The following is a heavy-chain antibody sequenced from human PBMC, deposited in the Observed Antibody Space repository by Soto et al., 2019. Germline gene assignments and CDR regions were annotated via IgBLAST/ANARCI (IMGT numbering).Heavy chain of an antibody. V-gene: IGHV3-23*01. CDR1: GFTFSSYA. Sequence: GGSLRLSCAASGFTFSSYAMSWVRQAPGKGLEWVSAISGSGGSTYYADSVKGRFTISRDNSKNTLYLQMNSLRAEDTAVYYCAKDFRKYGDWPGYFDLWGRGTLVTVSS. CDR2: ISGSGGST. J-gene: IGHJ2*01. D-gene: IGHD4-17*01. CDR3: AKDFRKYGDWPGYFDL.